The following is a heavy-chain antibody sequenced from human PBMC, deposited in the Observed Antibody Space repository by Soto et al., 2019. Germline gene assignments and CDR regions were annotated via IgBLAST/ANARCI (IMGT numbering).Heavy chain of an antibody. Sequence: GSLRLSCAASGFSVSSHYMNWVRQAPGEGLEWVSYISSSGSTIYYADSVKGRFTISRDNAKNSLYLQMNSLRAEDTAVYYCARGSGVVTLKRYYGMDVWGQGTTVTVSS. D-gene: IGHD3-3*01. V-gene: IGHV3-48*03. CDR2: ISSSGSTI. J-gene: IGHJ6*02. CDR1: GFSVSSHY. CDR3: ARGSGVVTLKRYYGMDV.